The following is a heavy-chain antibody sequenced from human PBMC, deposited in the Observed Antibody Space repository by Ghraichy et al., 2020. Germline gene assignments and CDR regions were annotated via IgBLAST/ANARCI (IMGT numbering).Heavy chain of an antibody. CDR1: GDSVFSNSAV. CDR3: ARASIYCGSNGCYRGAFDI. CDR2: TYYSSKWYN. V-gene: IGHV6-1*01. D-gene: IGHD2-2*01. Sequence: SQTLSLTCAISGDSVFSNSAVWNWIRQSPSRGLEWLGRTYYSSKWYNDYAVSVKSRITITPDTAQHQFSLQLNSLTPEDTAVYYCARASIYCGSNGCYRGAFDIWGQGTMVTVSS. J-gene: IGHJ3*02.